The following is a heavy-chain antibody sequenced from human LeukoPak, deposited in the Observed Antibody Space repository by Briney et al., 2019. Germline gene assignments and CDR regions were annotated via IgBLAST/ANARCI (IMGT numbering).Heavy chain of an antibody. CDR1: GGSISSYY. D-gene: IGHD1-26*01. Sequence: SETLSLTCTVSGGSISSYYWSWIRQPPGKGLEWIGYIYYSGSTNYNPSLKSRVTISVDTSKNQFSLKLSSVTAADTAVYYCARDQVGATPSWFDPWGQGTLVTVSS. CDR3: ARDQVGATPSWFDP. J-gene: IGHJ5*02. V-gene: IGHV4-59*01. CDR2: IYYSGST.